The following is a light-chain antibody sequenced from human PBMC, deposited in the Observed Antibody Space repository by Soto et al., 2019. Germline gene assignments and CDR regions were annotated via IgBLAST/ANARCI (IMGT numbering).Light chain of an antibody. V-gene: IGKV3-15*01. Sequence: EIVMTQSPATLSVSPGERATLSCRASQSVSSNLAWYQQKPGQAPRLLMYGASNRATGIPDRFSGSGSGTEFTLTTSGLQSEDFAVYYCQQHNNWPPWTCGQGTKVDIK. CDR1: QSVSSN. J-gene: IGKJ1*01. CDR3: QQHNNWPPWT. CDR2: GAS.